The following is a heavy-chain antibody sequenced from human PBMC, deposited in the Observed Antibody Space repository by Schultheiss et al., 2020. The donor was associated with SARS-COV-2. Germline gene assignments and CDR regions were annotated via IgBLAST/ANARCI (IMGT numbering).Heavy chain of an antibody. CDR1: GGSVSSGSYY. CDR2: IYHSGST. Sequence: GSLRLSCTVSGGSVSSGSYYWSWIRQPPGKGLEWIGSIYHSGSTYYNPSLKSRVTISVDTSKNQFSLKLSSVTAADTAVYYCAETYYYDSSGLTDAFDIWGQGTMVTVSS. V-gene: IGHV4-39*07. J-gene: IGHJ3*02. CDR3: AETYYYDSSGLTDAFDI. D-gene: IGHD3-22*01.